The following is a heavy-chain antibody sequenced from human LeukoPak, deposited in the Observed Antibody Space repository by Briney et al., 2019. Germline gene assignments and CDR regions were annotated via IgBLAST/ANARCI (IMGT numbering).Heavy chain of an antibody. CDR1: GFTFTNYE. CDR3: ASQWFGDFYCDY. D-gene: IGHD3-10*01. CDR2: ISSSGSSV. J-gene: IGHJ4*02. Sequence: GSLRLSCAASGFTFTNYEMYWVRQAPGKGLEWVSYISSSGSSVYYADSVKGRFTISRDNAKNSVYLQMNSLRAEDTAVYYCASQWFGDFYCDYWGQGTLVTVSS. V-gene: IGHV3-48*03.